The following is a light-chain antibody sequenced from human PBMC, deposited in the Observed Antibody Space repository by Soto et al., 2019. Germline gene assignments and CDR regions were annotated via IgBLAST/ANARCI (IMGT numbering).Light chain of an antibody. V-gene: IGKV3-20*01. Sequence: EIVLTQSPGTLSSSPGERATLSCRASQSIDNRSFAWYQQAPGQAPRLLIYSTSSRATGIPDRFGGSGSGTDFTRTINSLEPEELEVYYCQQYFASSWTGGEGTQVDSK. CDR1: QSIDNRS. J-gene: IGKJ1*01. CDR3: QQYFASSWT. CDR2: STS.